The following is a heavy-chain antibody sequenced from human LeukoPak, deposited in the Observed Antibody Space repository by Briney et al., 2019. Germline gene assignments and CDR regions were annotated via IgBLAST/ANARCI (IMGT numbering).Heavy chain of an antibody. Sequence: GASVKVSCKASGYTFTGYYMHWVRQAPGQGLEWMGRINPNSGGANYAQKFQGRVTMTRDTSISTAYMELSRLRSDDTAVYYCARVPIRRHYESTGYYYEDPWGQGTLVTVSS. CDR1: GYTFTGYY. J-gene: IGHJ5*02. CDR3: ARVPIRRHYESTGYYYEDP. V-gene: IGHV1-2*06. D-gene: IGHD3-22*01. CDR2: INPNSGGA.